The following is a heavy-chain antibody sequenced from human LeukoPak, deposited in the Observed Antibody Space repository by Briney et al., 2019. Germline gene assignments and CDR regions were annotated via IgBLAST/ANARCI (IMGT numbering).Heavy chain of an antibody. CDR3: ARSYSNHLFGMDV. D-gene: IGHD4-11*01. V-gene: IGHV3-66*01. J-gene: IGHJ6*02. CDR2: IYSGGST. Sequence: GGSLRLSCVASGFVVSSCYMTWVRQAPGKGLEWVSVIYSGGSTYYAESVKGRVAISRDNSKNTVFLQMNSVRAEDTAVYFCARSYSNHLFGMDVWGQGTTVTVTS. CDR1: GFVVSSCY.